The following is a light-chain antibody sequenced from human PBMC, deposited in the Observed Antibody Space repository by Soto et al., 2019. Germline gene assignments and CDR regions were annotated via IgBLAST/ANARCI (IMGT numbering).Light chain of an antibody. J-gene: IGKJ2*01. CDR3: QQSYSTPYT. CDR1: QSISSY. Sequence: DIQMTQSPSSLSASVGDRVTITCRASQSISSYLNWYQQKPGKARKLLIYAASSLQSGVPSRFSGSGYGTDFTLTISSLQPEDFATYYCQQSYSTPYTFGQGTKLEIK. V-gene: IGKV1-39*01. CDR2: AAS.